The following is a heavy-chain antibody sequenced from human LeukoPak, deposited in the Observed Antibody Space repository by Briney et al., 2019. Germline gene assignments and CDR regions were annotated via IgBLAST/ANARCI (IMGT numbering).Heavy chain of an antibody. Sequence: GGSLRLSCAASGFTFSSYSINWVRQAPGKGLEWVSSISSSSTYIYYADSLKGRFTISRDNAKNSMYLQMNSLRAEDTAVYYCARDLGQYYDTSDNWFDPWGQGTLVTVSS. D-gene: IGHD3-22*01. J-gene: IGHJ5*02. CDR2: ISSSSTYI. CDR3: ARDLGQYYDTSDNWFDP. CDR1: GFTFSSYS. V-gene: IGHV3-21*01.